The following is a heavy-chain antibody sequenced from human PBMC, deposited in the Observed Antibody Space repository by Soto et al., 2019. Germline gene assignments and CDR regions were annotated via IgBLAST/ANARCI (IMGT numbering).Heavy chain of an antibody. Sequence: EVQLVESGGGLVKPGGSLRLSCAASGFTFSNAWMSWVRQAPGKGLEWVGRIKSKTDGGTTDHAAPVKGRFTISRDDSKNTLYLQMNSLKTEDTAVYYCTTTYCSGGSCPHYYYYGMDVWGQGTTVTVSS. CDR2: IKSKTDGGTT. J-gene: IGHJ6*02. CDR3: TTTYCSGGSCPHYYYYGMDV. D-gene: IGHD2-15*01. V-gene: IGHV3-15*01. CDR1: GFTFSNAW.